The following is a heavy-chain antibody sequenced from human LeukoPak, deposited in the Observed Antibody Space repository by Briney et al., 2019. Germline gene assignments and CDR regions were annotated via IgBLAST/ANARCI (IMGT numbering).Heavy chain of an antibody. D-gene: IGHD2-15*01. Sequence: PGRSLRLSCAASGFTFSSYGMHWVRQAPGEELEWVAVISYDGSNKYYADSVKGRFTISRDNSKNTLYLQMNSLRAEDTAVYYCAKDIGSLGYWGQGTLVTVSS. V-gene: IGHV3-30*18. CDR2: ISYDGSNK. CDR3: AKDIGSLGY. CDR1: GFTFSSYG. J-gene: IGHJ4*02.